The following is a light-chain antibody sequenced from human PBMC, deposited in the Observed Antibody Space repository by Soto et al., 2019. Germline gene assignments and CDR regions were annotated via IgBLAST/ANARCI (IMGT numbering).Light chain of an antibody. Sequence: QSALTQPPSVSGSPGQSVAISCSGSSSDVGSNNRVSWYQQSPGTAPNLLIYDVTNRPSGVPDRFSGSKSGNTASLTISGLQAEDEADYYCSSFTTSNTYVFGTGTKVTVL. CDR3: SSFTTSNTYV. V-gene: IGLV2-18*02. CDR1: SSDVGSNNR. CDR2: DVT. J-gene: IGLJ1*01.